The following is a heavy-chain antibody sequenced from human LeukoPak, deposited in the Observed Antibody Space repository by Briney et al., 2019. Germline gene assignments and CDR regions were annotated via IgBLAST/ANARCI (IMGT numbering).Heavy chain of an antibody. V-gene: IGHV4-59*11. CDR3: ARGNGPYYMDV. D-gene: IGHD1-1*01. CDR1: GGSISSHY. J-gene: IGHJ6*03. Sequence: SETLSLTCTVSGGSISSHYWSWIRQPPGKGLEWIGYIYYGGSTNYNPSLKSRVTISVDTSKNQFSLKLSSVTAADTAVYYCARGNGPYYMDVWGKGTTVTVSS. CDR2: IYYGGST.